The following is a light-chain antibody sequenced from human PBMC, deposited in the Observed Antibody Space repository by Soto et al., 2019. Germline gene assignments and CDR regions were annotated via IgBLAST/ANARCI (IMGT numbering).Light chain of an antibody. CDR3: QEYNYWHPIT. CDR1: QSVSTN. CDR2: GAF. J-gene: IGKJ4*01. V-gene: IGKV3-15*01. Sequence: EIVMTQSPATLSVSPGERGILSCRASQSVSTNVAWYQQRPGQAPRLLIYGAFTRATGIPVRFSGSGSGTEFTLTITSLQSEDSAVYYCQEYNYWHPITFGGGTRWIS.